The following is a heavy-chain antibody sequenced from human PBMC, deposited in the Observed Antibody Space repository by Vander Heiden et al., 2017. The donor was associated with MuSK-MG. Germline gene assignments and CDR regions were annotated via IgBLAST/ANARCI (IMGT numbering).Heavy chain of an antibody. CDR2: IRGSGGST. D-gene: IGHD1-26*01. CDR3: ARPEKEMWELLEGFGY. CDR1: GFTFSSYA. V-gene: IGHV3-23*01. Sequence: EVQLLESGGGLVQPGGSLRLSCAGSGFTFSSYAMSWVRQAPGKGLEWVSAIRGSGGSTYYADSVKGRFTISRDNSKNTLYLQMNSLRAEDTAVYYCARPEKEMWELLEGFGYWGQGTLVTVSS. J-gene: IGHJ4*02.